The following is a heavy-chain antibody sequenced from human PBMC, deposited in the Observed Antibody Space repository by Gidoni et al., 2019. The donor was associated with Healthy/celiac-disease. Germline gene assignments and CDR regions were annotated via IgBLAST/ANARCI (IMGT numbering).Heavy chain of an antibody. CDR3: AKFRRVTMIVVVIPDSGFDY. CDR2: ISGSGGST. J-gene: IGHJ4*02. D-gene: IGHD3-22*01. V-gene: IGHV3-23*01. Sequence: EVQLLESGGGLVQPGGSLRLSCAASGFTFSSYAMSWVRQAPGKGLEWVSAISGSGGSTYYADSVKGRFTISRDNSKNTLYLQMNSLRAEDTAVYYCAKFRRVTMIVVVIPDSGFDYWGQGTLVTVSS. CDR1: GFTFSSYA.